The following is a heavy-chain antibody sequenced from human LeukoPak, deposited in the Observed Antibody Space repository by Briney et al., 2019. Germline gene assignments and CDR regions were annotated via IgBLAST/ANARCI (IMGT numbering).Heavy chain of an antibody. D-gene: IGHD3-9*01. CDR2: ISWNSGSI. J-gene: IGHJ4*02. CDR3: AKDMQDILTGSDY. Sequence: GGSLRLSCAASGFTFDDYAMHWVRQAPGKGLEWVSGISWNSGSIGYADSVKGRFTISRDNAKNSLYLQMNSLRAEDTALYYCAKDMQDILTGSDYWGQGTLVTVSS. V-gene: IGHV3-9*01. CDR1: GFTFDDYA.